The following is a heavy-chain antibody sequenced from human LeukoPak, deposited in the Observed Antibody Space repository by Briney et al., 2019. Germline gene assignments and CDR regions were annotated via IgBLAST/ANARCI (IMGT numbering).Heavy chain of an antibody. CDR3: ARFRGSGWYYFDS. CDR1: SGSISSNTYH. V-gene: IGHV4-61*01. D-gene: IGHD6-19*01. CDR2: MHYTGAT. J-gene: IGHJ4*02. Sequence: SETPSLTCTVSSGSISSNTYHWSWIRQPPGKGLEWIGYMHYTGATSHNPSLKSRVTISLDTSKNQFSLKLHSVTAADTAVYYCARFRGSGWYYFDSWGQGTLVTVSS.